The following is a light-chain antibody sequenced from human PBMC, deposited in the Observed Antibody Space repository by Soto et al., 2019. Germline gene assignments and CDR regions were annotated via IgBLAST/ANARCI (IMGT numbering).Light chain of an antibody. CDR2: GAS. CDR3: QYYGTSPA. J-gene: IGKJ1*01. CDR1: QSVTSN. Sequence: EIVMTQSPTTLSVSPGERATLSCRARQSVTSNLAWYQQKPGQAPRLLIYGASNRATGIPHRFSGSGSGTDFTLTISRLEPEDFAMYHCQYYGTSPAFGQGTKVDI. V-gene: IGKV3-20*01.